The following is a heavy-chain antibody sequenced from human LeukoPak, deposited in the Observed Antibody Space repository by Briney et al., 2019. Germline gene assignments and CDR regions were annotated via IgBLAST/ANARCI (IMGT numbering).Heavy chain of an antibody. CDR1: GYTFTSYG. D-gene: IGHD2-15*01. CDR2: ISAYNGNT. CDR3: ARYCSGGSCYSGYYYMDV. Sequence: GASVKVSCKASGYTFTSYGISWVRQAPGQGLEWMGWISAYNGNTNCAQKFQGRVTITADESTSTAYMELSSLRSEDTAVYYCARYCSGGSCYSGYYYMDVWGKGTTVTVSS. V-gene: IGHV1-18*01. J-gene: IGHJ6*03.